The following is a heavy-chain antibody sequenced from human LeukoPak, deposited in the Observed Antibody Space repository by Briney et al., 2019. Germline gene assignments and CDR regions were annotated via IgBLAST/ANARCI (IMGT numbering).Heavy chain of an antibody. CDR2: MNPNNGKT. CDR3: ARGHVSGGGLYYFNS. V-gene: IGHV1-8*03. Sequence: ASVKVSCKASGYIFTSLDISWVRQAPGQGLEWMGWMNPNNGKTAYAQKFQGRVTITRNTAITTARMELSSLRSDDTAVYYCARGHVSGGGLYYFNSWGQGTLVTVSS. D-gene: IGHD2-8*02. J-gene: IGHJ4*02. CDR1: GYIFTSLD.